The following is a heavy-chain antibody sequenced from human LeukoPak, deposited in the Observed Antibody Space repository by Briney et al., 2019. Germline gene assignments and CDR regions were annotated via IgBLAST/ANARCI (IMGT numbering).Heavy chain of an antibody. Sequence: GGSLRLSCAASGFTVSSNYMSWVRQAPGKGLEWVSVIYSGGSTYYADSVKGRFTISRDNSKNTLYLQMNRLRAEDTAVYYCARGHPGGYYYGSGSYFDYWGQGTLVTVSS. CDR2: IYSGGST. CDR3: ARGHPGGYYYGSGSYFDY. J-gene: IGHJ4*02. CDR1: GFTVSSNY. D-gene: IGHD3-10*01. V-gene: IGHV3-66*01.